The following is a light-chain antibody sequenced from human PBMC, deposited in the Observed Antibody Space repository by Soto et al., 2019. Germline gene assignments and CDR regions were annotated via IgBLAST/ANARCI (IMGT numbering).Light chain of an antibody. CDR2: DAF. V-gene: IGKV3-11*01. Sequence: IVLTQSPATLSLSPGERATLSCRASQSVSSYLAWYQQKPGQAPRLLIYDAFNRAAGVPARFSGSGSGTEFSLTISSLEPEDFAVYYCQQRSNPFTFGPGTKVDIK. CDR3: QQRSNPFT. J-gene: IGKJ3*01. CDR1: QSVSSY.